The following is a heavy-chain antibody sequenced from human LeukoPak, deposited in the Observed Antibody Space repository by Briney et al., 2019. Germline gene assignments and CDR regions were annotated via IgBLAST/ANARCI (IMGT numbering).Heavy chain of an antibody. Sequence: ASVKVSCKASGGTFSSYAINWVRQATGQRPEWMGWMSPNSGDTGYAQKFQDRVTMTRNTSISTAYMELSSLRSDDTAVYYCARGPPNWGYDYWGPGTLVTVSS. J-gene: IGHJ4*02. CDR3: ARGPPNWGYDY. V-gene: IGHV1-8*02. CDR1: GGTFSSYA. CDR2: MSPNSGDT. D-gene: IGHD7-27*01.